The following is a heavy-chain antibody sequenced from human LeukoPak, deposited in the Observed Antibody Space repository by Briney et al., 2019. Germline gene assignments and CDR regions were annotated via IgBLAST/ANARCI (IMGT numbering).Heavy chain of an antibody. CDR2: ISYDGSNK. V-gene: IGHV3-30*18. Sequence: QPGGSLRLSCAASGFTFSSYGMHWVRQAPGKGLEWVAVISYDGSNKYYADSVKGRFTISRDNSKNTLYLQMNSLRAEDTAVYYCAKDGLSAYYYYGMDVWGQGTTVTVSS. J-gene: IGHJ6*02. CDR3: AKDGLSAYYYYGMDV. CDR1: GFTFSSYG.